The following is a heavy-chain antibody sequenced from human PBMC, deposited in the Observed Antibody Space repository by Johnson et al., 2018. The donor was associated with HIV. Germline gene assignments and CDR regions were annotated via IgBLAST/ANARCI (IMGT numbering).Heavy chain of an antibody. Sequence: MLLVESRGVLVQPGGSLRLSCAASGFTVSSNEMSWVRQAPGKGLEWVSSISGSTIYYADSVKGRFTISRDNAKNSLYLQMNSLRAEDTAVYYCAISIPRPGWGDAFDIWGQGTMVIVSS. CDR1: GFTVSSNE. V-gene: IGHV3-38-3*01. CDR3: AISIPRPGWGDAFDI. J-gene: IGHJ3*02. D-gene: IGHD3-16*01. CDR2: ISGSTI.